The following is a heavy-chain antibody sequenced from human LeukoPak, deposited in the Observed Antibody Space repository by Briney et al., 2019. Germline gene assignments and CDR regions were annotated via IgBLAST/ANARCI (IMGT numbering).Heavy chain of an antibody. J-gene: IGHJ5*02. CDR3: ARQYDFWSAKDEDNWFDP. D-gene: IGHD3-3*01. CDR1: GYTFIGYY. Sequence: ASVKVSCKASGYTFIGYYIHWIRQAPGQGLEWMGRINPNTGGTNYAQNFQGRVTMTRDTSISTAYMELRSLRSDDTAVYYCARQYDFWSAKDEDNWFDPWGQGTLVTVSS. CDR2: INPNTGGT. V-gene: IGHV1-2*06.